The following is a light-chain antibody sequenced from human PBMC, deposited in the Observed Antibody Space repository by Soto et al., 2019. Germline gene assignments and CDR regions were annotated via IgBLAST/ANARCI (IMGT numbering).Light chain of an antibody. CDR2: AAS. CDR1: QAIRDD. CDR3: LQDYEYPLT. Sequence: AIHMTQSPSSLSASVGDRVTITCRASQAIRDDLGWYQQKPGKAPKVLISAASILHGGVPSRFSGSGSGTDFTLTINNLQPEDHATYYCLQDYEYPLTFGQGTKVEIK. V-gene: IGKV1-6*01. J-gene: IGKJ1*01.